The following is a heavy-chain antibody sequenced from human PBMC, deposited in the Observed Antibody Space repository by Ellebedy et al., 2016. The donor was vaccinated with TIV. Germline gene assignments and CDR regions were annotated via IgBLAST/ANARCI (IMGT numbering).Heavy chain of an antibody. CDR2: IHSDGSYT. CDR1: GFTFSSYW. J-gene: IGHJ3*02. Sequence: GESLKISCEASGFTFSSYWMHWVRQGSGKGLVWVSRIHSDGSYTNYADSVKGRFTVSRDNAKNTLYLQINSLRAEDTAVYYCARDRMGATYTFDMWGQGTMVTVSS. V-gene: IGHV3-74*01. D-gene: IGHD2-21*01. CDR3: ARDRMGATYTFDM.